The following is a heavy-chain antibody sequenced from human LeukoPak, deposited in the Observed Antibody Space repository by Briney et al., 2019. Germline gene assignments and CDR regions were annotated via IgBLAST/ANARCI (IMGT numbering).Heavy chain of an antibody. J-gene: IGHJ4*02. CDR2: IIPIFGTA. CDR1: GGTFSSYA. Sequence: SVKVSCKASGGTFSSYAISWVRQAPGQGLEWMGGIIPIFGTANYAQKFQGRVTITADESTSTAYMELSSLRSEDTAVYYCARGSRHYYGSGSYYLDYWGQGTLVTVTS. CDR3: ARGSRHYYGSGSYYLDY. V-gene: IGHV1-69*13. D-gene: IGHD3-10*01.